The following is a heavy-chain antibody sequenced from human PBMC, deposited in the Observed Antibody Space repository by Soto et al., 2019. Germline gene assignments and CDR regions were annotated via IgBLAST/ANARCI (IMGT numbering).Heavy chain of an antibody. CDR3: ARDHKGYYGPYYYGMDV. D-gene: IGHD3-10*01. Sequence: QVQLVQSGAEVKKPGASVKVSCKASGYTFTSYGISWVRQAPGQGLEWMGWISAYNGNTNYAQKLQGRVTMTTDTSTSTAYMELRSLRFDDTAVYYCARDHKGYYGPYYYGMDVWGQGTTVTVSS. V-gene: IGHV1-18*01. CDR1: GYTFTSYG. J-gene: IGHJ6*02. CDR2: ISAYNGNT.